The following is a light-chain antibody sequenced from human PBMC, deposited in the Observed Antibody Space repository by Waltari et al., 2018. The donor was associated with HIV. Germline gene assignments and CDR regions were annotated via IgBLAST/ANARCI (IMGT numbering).Light chain of an antibody. CDR1: SNDVGVSNY. CDR2: EVS. V-gene: IGLV2-14*01. CDR3: SSYRSDGTFV. Sequence: SALTQSASVSGSPGQSITIACTGTSNDVGVSNYVSWYLQRPSKAPQLLIYEVSHRPSGVSSRFSASKSGSTASLTISGLQTEDEGDYYCSSYRSDGTFVFGSGTQVTVL. J-gene: IGLJ1*01.